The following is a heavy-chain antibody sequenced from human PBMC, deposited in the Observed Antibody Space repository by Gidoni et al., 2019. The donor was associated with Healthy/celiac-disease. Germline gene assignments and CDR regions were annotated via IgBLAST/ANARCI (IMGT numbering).Heavy chain of an antibody. CDR1: GFTFSSYA. J-gene: IGHJ4*02. D-gene: IGHD3-9*01. V-gene: IGHV3-23*04. Sequence: EVQLVESGGGLVQPGGSLRLPCAASGFTFSSYAMSWVCQAPGNGLEWFSVIMCSGGSKYYADSVKGRFTISRDYSNNTLYLQINSLRAEDKAVYYCAKVLTGDILTGYQLFDYWGQGTLVTVSS. CDR2: IMCSGGSK. CDR3: AKVLTGDILTGYQLFDY.